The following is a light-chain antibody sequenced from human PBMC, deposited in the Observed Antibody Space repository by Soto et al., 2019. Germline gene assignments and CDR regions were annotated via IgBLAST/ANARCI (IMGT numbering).Light chain of an antibody. CDR2: DVS. Sequence: QSALTQPASVSGSPGQSITIFCTGTSSDVGGYNYVSWYQQHPGSAPKLMIXDVSSRPSGVSHRFSGSKSGNTASLTISGLQAEDEADYYCSSYTSSFKLAVFGSGTKVTVL. J-gene: IGLJ1*01. V-gene: IGLV2-14*03. CDR1: SSDVGGYNY. CDR3: SSYTSSFKLAV.